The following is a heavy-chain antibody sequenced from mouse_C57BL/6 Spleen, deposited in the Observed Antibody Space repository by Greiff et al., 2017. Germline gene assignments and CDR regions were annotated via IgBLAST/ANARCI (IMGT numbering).Heavy chain of an antibody. D-gene: IGHD2-1*01. V-gene: IGHV1-85*01. J-gene: IGHJ3*01. CDR3: ADYGNYAFAY. CDR1: GYTFTSYD. Sequence: VQLQQSGPELVKPGASVKLSCKASGYTFTSYDINWVQPRPGQGLGWIGWLYPRDGSTKYNEQFKGKATLTVDTSSSTAYMELHSLTSEDSAVYFCADYGNYAFAYWGQGTLVTVSA. CDR2: LYPRDGST.